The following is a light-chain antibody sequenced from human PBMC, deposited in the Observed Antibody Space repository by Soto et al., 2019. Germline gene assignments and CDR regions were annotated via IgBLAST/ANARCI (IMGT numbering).Light chain of an antibody. V-gene: IGLV4-69*01. CDR3: QTWGTGFWV. CDR2: LNSDGRH. Sequence: QLVLTQSPSASASLGASVKLTCTLSSGHSSYAIAWHQQQAEKGPRYLMKLNSDGRHSKGDGIPDRFSGSSSGAERYLTISSLQSEDEADYYCQTWGTGFWVFGGGTKVTVL. J-gene: IGLJ3*02. CDR1: SGHSSYA.